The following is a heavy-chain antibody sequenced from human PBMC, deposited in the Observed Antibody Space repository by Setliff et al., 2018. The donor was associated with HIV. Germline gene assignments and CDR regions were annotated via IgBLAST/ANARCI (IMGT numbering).Heavy chain of an antibody. D-gene: IGHD2-2*01. CDR2: IGSYSGYT. Sequence: ASVKVSCKASNYTLINYGVSWVRQAPGQGLEWMGWIGSYSGYTIYAQKFQDRLTMTTDTSTTTASMELRSLRSDDTAVYYCVRGHCNSDKCWYTWFDPWGQGTRVTSPQ. CDR1: NYTLINYG. V-gene: IGHV1-18*01. CDR3: VRGHCNSDKCWYTWFDP. J-gene: IGHJ5*02.